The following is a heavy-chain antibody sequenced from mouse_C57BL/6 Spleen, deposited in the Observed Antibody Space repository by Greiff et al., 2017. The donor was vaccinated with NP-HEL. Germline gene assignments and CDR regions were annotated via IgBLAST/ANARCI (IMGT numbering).Heavy chain of an antibody. CDR3: ARIYDTYFDV. J-gene: IGHJ1*03. D-gene: IGHD2-12*01. V-gene: IGHV1-18*01. CDR1: GYTFTDYN. Sequence: EVQLQQSGPELVKPGASVKIPCKASGYTFTDYNLDWVKQSHGKSLEWLGDINPNNGGTIYNQKFKGKATLTVDKSSSTAYMELRSLTSEDTAVYYWARIYDTYFDVWGTGTTVTVSA. CDR2: INPNNGGT.